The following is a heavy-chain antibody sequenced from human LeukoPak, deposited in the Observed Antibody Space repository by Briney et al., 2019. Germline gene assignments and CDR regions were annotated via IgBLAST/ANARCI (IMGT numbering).Heavy chain of an antibody. CDR2: FGTAGDT. Sequence: GGSLRLSCAASGFTLSSYDMHWVRQGTGKGLEWVATFGTAGDTCYAGSVKGRFTVSRENAENSFYLQMNSLRGGDTAVYYCARENVLAVAARDYYHGMDVWGQGTMVTVSS. J-gene: IGHJ6*02. D-gene: IGHD6-19*01. V-gene: IGHV3-13*01. CDR1: GFTLSSYD. CDR3: ARENVLAVAARDYYHGMDV.